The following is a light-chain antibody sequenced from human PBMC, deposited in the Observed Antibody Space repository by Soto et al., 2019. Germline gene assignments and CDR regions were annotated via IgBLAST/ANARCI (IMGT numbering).Light chain of an antibody. Sequence: ERVMTQSPATLSVSPGEGATLSCKASQSVSSDLAWYQQKPGQPPRLLIYGASTRATGIPARFSASGSGTEFTLTISSLQSEDFAVYYCQQYNNWPLTFGGGTKVEIK. CDR1: QSVSSD. CDR3: QQYNNWPLT. CDR2: GAS. J-gene: IGKJ4*01. V-gene: IGKV3-15*01.